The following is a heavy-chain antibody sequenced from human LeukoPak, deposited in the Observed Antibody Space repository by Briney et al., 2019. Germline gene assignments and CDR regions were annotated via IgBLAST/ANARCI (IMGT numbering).Heavy chain of an antibody. CDR2: ISSSSYI. J-gene: IGHJ4*02. Sequence: GGSLRLSCAASGFTFSSYWMSWVRQAPGKGLEWVSSISSSSYIYYADSVKGRFTLSRDNAKNSLYLQMNSLRAEDTAVYYCARDPYCGGDCYSYYFDYWGQGTLVTVSS. V-gene: IGHV3-21*01. CDR1: GFTFSSYW. D-gene: IGHD2-21*02. CDR3: ARDPYCGGDCYSYYFDY.